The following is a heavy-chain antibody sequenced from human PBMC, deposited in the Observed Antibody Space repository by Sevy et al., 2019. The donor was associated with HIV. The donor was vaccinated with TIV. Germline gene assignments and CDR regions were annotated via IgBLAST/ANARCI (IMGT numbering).Heavy chain of an antibody. CDR3: ARRNDFDI. J-gene: IGHJ3*02. Sequence: SETLSLTCTVSGGSINSDHWNWIRQPPGKGLEWVGYVYYTGDTNYNPSLKNRVTISVDRNKNQFSLKLTSVTAADTAVYYCARRNDFDIWGQGTMVTVSS. V-gene: IGHV4-59*08. CDR1: GGSINSDH. CDR2: VYYTGDT.